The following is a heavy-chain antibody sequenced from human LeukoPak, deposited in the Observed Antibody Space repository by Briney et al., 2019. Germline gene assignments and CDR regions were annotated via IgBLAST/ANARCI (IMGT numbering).Heavy chain of an antibody. J-gene: IGHJ4*02. V-gene: IGHV4-39*07. CDR1: GAPVSGSNYY. CDR3: ARLREIPVFGVVTKSTSYFDY. CDR2: INHRGSN. D-gene: IGHD3-3*01. Sequence: SETLSLTCAVSGAPVSGSNYYWGWIRQPPGKGLEWIGEINHRGSNNYNPSLKSRVTISVDPSKNQFSLKLSSVTAADTAVYYCARLREIPVFGVVTKSTSYFDYWGQGTLVTVSS.